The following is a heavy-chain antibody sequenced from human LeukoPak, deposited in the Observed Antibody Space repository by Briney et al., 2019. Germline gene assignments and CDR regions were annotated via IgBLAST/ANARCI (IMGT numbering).Heavy chain of an antibody. D-gene: IGHD5-24*01. CDR2: IYHSGST. V-gene: IGHV4-38-2*01. CDR1: GYSISSGYY. J-gene: IGHJ4*02. Sequence: PSETLSLTCAVSGYSISSGYYWGWIRQPPGKGLEWIGSIYHSGSTYYNPSLKSRVTISVDTSKNQFSLKLSSVTAADTAVYYCARRDGYSGRIDYWGQGTLVTVSS. CDR3: ARRDGYSGRIDY.